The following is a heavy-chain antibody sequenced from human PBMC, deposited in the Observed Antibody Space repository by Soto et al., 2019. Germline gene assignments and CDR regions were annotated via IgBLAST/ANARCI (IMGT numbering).Heavy chain of an antibody. D-gene: IGHD1-7*01. CDR1: GYTFTSYG. CDR3: SSLNWNLNRFDY. Sequence: QVQLVQSGAEVKKPGASVKVSCKASGYTFTSYGISWVRQAPGQGLEWMGWISAYNGNTNYAQKLQGRVTMTTDTSTSTAYMDLRSLRSDDTAVYYCSSLNWNLNRFDYWGHAPLVTVSS. CDR2: ISAYNGNT. J-gene: IGHJ4*01. V-gene: IGHV1-18*01.